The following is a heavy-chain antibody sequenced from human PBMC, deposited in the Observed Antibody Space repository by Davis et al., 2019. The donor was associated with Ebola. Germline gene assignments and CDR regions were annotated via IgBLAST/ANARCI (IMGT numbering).Heavy chain of an antibody. D-gene: IGHD2-15*01. CDR3: ARDVAYCSGGSCFLYYYYGMDV. J-gene: IGHJ6*02. V-gene: IGHV3-48*01. Sequence: PGGSLRLSCTASGFTFITFSLNWVRQAPGKGLEWLSYISSTGDTIYYADSVKGRFTISRDSAKNSLYLQMNSLRAEDTAVYYCARDVAYCSGGSCFLYYYYGMDVWGQGTTVTVSS. CDR2: ISSTGDTI. CDR1: GFTFITFS.